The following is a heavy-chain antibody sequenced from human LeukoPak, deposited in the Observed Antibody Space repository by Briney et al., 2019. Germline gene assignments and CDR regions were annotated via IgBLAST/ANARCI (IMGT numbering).Heavy chain of an antibody. CDR1: GGTFSSYA. D-gene: IGHD2-21*01. V-gene: IGHV1-69*05. CDR2: IIPIFGTA. Sequence: SVKVSCKASGGTFSSYAISWVRQAPGQGLEWMGGIIPIFGTANYAQKFQGRVTITTDESTSTAYMELSSLRVEDTAVYYCAAVSYLAFDIWGQGTMVTVSS. CDR3: AAVSYLAFDI. J-gene: IGHJ3*02.